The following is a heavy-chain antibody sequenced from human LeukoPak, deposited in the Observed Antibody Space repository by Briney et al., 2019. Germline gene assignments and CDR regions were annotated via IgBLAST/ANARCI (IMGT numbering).Heavy chain of an antibody. CDR3: AKDRLACSGGSCYSSRYYYGMDV. D-gene: IGHD2-15*01. CDR2: MSGSGGST. V-gene: IGHV3-23*01. Sequence: GGSLRLSCAASGFTVSSNYMSWVRQAPGKGLEWVSVMSGSGGSTYYADSVKGRFTISRDNSKNTLFLQMKSLRAEDAAVYYCAKDRLACSGGSCYSSRYYYGMDVWGQGTTVTVSS. J-gene: IGHJ6*02. CDR1: GFTVSSNY.